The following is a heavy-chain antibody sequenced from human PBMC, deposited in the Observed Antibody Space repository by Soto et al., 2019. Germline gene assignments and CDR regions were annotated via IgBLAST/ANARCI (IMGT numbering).Heavy chain of an antibody. Sequence: EVQLVESGGDLVQPGGSLRLLCAASGFTLSTYWMTWVRQAPGKGLEWVAIINQDGSEKDYVDSVKGRFTVSRDNAMNSRFLQLNSLSAEDTAVYYCVRGGSYYIYWGQGTLVTVSS. J-gene: IGHJ4*02. CDR1: GFTLSTYW. CDR3: VRGGSYYIY. V-gene: IGHV3-7*04. D-gene: IGHD1-26*01. CDR2: INQDGSEK.